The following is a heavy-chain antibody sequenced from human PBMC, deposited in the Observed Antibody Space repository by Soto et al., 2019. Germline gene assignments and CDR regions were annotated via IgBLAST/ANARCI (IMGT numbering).Heavy chain of an antibody. Sequence: SETLSLTCTVSGGSISSYYWSWIRQPPGKGLEWIGYIYYSGSTNYNPSLKSRVTISVDTSKNQFSLKLSSVTAADTAVYYCARHVGQLLRLPYYYYYYYMDVWGKGTTVTVSS. CDR1: GGSISSYY. CDR2: IYYSGST. V-gene: IGHV4-59*08. D-gene: IGHD2-2*01. J-gene: IGHJ6*03. CDR3: ARHVGQLLRLPYYYYYYYMDV.